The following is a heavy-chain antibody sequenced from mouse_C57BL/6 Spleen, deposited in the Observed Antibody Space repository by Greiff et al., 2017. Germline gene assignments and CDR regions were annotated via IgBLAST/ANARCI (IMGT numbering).Heavy chain of an antibody. V-gene: IGHV14-1*01. CDR3: TSYYDGAYYYAMDY. D-gene: IGHD1-1*01. CDR2: IDPEDGDT. CDR1: GFNIKDYY. J-gene: IGHJ4*01. Sequence: EVQLQQSGAELVRPGASVKLSCTASGFNIKDYYMHWVKQRPEQGLEWIGRIDPEDGDTEYAPKFKGKATMTADTSSNTAYLQLSSLTSEDTAVYYCTSYYDGAYYYAMDYWGQGTSVTVSS.